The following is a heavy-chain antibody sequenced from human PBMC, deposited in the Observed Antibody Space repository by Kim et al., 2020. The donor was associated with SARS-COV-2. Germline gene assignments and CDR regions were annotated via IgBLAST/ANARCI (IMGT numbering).Heavy chain of an antibody. CDR2: MNPNSGNT. CDR3: ARFSRLYSRTPPGQNWFDP. CDR1: GYTFTSYD. D-gene: IGHD6-13*01. J-gene: IGHJ5*02. Sequence: ASVKVSCKASGYTFTSYDINWVRQATGQGLEWMGWMNPNSGNTGYAQKFQGRVTMTRNTSISTAYMELSSLRSEDTAVYYCARFSRLYSRTPPGQNWFDPWGQGTLVTVSS. V-gene: IGHV1-8*01.